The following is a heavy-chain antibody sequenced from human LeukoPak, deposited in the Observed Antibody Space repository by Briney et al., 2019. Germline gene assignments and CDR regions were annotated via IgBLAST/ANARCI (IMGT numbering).Heavy chain of an antibody. Sequence: ASVKVSCKASGYTFTGYYMHWVRQAPGQGLEWMGWINPNSGGTNYAQKFQGRVTMTEDTSTDTAYMELSSLRSEDTAVYYCARVGYSSGWYVDYYYYYMDVWGKGTTVTISS. CDR1: GYTFTGYY. V-gene: IGHV1-2*02. CDR2: INPNSGGT. J-gene: IGHJ6*03. D-gene: IGHD6-19*01. CDR3: ARVGYSSGWYVDYYYYYMDV.